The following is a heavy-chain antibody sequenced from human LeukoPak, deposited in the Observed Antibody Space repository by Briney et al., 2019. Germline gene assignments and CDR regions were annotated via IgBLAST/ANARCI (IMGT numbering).Heavy chain of an antibody. J-gene: IGHJ4*02. CDR1: GFTFSSYA. CDR2: ISYDGSNK. D-gene: IGHD3-16*01. Sequence: GRSLRLSCAASGFTFSSYAMHCVRQAPGKGLEWVAVISYDGSNKYYADSVKGRFTISRDNSKNTLYLQMNSLRAEDTAVYYCARDSRIMTYYFDYWGQGTLVTVSS. CDR3: ARDSRIMTYYFDY. V-gene: IGHV3-30-3*01.